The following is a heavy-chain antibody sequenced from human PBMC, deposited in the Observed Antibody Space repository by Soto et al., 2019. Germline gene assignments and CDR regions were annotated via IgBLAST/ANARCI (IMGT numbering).Heavy chain of an antibody. Sequence: QVQLVQSGAEVKNPGASVKVSCKASGYTFTRYGIGWARQAPGQGLEWMGWINTYTGNTNYAQNVQGRVTLTTDTPTSTASMELRSLRSNDTAIYYCAMVDVYVTPSPQDVWGQGTTVIVSS. CDR2: INTYTGNT. V-gene: IGHV1-18*01. J-gene: IGHJ6*02. D-gene: IGHD3-16*01. CDR1: GYTFTRYG. CDR3: AMVDVYVTPSPQDV.